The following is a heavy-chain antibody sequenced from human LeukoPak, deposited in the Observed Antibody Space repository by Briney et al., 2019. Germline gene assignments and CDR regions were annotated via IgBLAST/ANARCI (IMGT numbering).Heavy chain of an antibody. V-gene: IGHV1-69*04. CDR2: IIPILGIA. CDR3: AKDPRLGELSSYFDY. D-gene: IGHD3-16*02. J-gene: IGHJ4*02. CDR1: GGTFSSYA. Sequence: ASVKVSCKASGGTFSSYAISWVRQAPGQGLEWMGRIIPILGIANYAQKFQGRVTITADKSTSTAYMELSSLRSEDTAVYYCAKDPRLGELSSYFDYWGQGTLVTVSS.